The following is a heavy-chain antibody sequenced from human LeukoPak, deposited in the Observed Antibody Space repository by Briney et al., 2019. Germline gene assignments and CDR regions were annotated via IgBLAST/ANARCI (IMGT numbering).Heavy chain of an antibody. CDR2: ISTSGST. Sequence: SETLSLTCTVSGDSISGFYWSWIRQPAGKGLQWIGRISTSGSTNYNPSLKSRVTMSVDRSTNEFSLTVRSVTAADTALYYCARGLPFYGVYVDYYFDMDVWGKGTTVTVSS. J-gene: IGHJ6*03. V-gene: IGHV4-4*07. CDR3: ARGLPFYGVYVDYYFDMDV. D-gene: IGHD4-17*01. CDR1: GDSISGFY.